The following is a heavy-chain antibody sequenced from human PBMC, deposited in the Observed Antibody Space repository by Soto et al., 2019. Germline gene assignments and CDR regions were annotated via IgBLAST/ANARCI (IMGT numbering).Heavy chain of an antibody. CDR1: GGTFSSYA. V-gene: IGHV1-69*01. J-gene: IGHJ6*02. D-gene: IGHD2-2*01. CDR2: IIPIFRTA. Sequence: QVQLVQSGAEVKKPGSSVKVSCKAYGGTFSSYAISWVRHAPGQGLEWMGGIIPIFRTANYAQTFQGRVTITADAATSTAYMELRSLRSEDTAVYDFAISDVVVPAAHYYYGMDVWGQGTTDTVSS. CDR3: AISDVVVPAAHYYYGMDV.